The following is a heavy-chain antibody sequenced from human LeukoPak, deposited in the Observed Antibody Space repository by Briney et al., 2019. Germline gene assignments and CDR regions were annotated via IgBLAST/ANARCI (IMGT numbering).Heavy chain of an antibody. D-gene: IGHD3-10*01. CDR1: GDSISGYY. CDR2: IYYSGST. J-gene: IGHJ4*02. Sequence: SETLSLTRTVSGDSISGYYWTWIRQPPGKGLEWIGYIYYSGSTNSNPSLKSRVTISVDTSKNQFSLKLSSVTAADTAVYYCARLSNYYGSVYFDYWGQGTLVTVSS. CDR3: ARLSNYYGSVYFDY. V-gene: IGHV4-59*08.